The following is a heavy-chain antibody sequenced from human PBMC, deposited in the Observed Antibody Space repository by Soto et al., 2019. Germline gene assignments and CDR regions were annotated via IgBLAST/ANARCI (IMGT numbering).Heavy chain of an antibody. D-gene: IGHD4-17*01. Sequence: EVQLVESGGGLVQPGGSLRLSCAAYGFTFSSYSMNWVRQAPGNGLEWVSYISSSSSTIYYADSVKGRFTISRDNAKNSLYRQMNSLRAGDTAVYYCARAGDSRYYYIDVWGKGTTVTVSS. J-gene: IGHJ6*03. CDR3: ARAGDSRYYYIDV. V-gene: IGHV3-48*01. CDR1: GFTFSSYS. CDR2: ISSSSSTI.